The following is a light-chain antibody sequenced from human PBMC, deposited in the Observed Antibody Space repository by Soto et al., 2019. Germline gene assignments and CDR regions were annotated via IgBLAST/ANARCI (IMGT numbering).Light chain of an antibody. J-gene: IGLJ2*01. CDR3: SSYTSSDTLI. Sequence: QSALTQPASVSGSPGQSITLSCTGTTSDVGDFNFVSWYQQHPGKAPKLMIYEVTYRPSGVSNRFSGSKTGNTASLTISGLQAEDEAHYYCSSYTSSDTLIFGGGTKVTVL. CDR1: TSDVGDFNF. V-gene: IGLV2-14*01. CDR2: EVT.